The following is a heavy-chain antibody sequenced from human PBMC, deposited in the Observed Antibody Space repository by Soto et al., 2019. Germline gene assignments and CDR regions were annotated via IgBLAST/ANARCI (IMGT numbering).Heavy chain of an antibody. CDR1: GGSISSYY. V-gene: IGHV4-59*01. CDR2: IYYSGST. J-gene: IGHJ6*02. D-gene: IGHD1-20*01. CDR3: ARGNNWNYYYGMDV. Sequence: SETLSLTCTVSGGSISSYYWSWIRQPPGKGLEWIGYIYYSGSTHYNPSLKSRVTISVDTSKNQFSLKLSSVTAADTAVYYCARGNNWNYYYGMDVWGQGTTVT.